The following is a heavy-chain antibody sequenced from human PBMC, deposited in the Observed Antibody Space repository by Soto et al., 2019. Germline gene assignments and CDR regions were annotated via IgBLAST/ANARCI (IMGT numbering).Heavy chain of an antibody. D-gene: IGHD3-10*01. CDR3: AKDASSGITSFDS. J-gene: IGHJ2*01. Sequence: EVQLLESGGGLVQPGGSLRLYCAASGFTFSSYAMSWVRQAPGKGLEWVSVVSGSAGSTYYADSVKGRFTISRDNSKNTLYLQMNSQRAEDTAVYYCAKDASSGITSFDSWGRGTVVTVSS. CDR1: GFTFSSYA. V-gene: IGHV3-23*01. CDR2: VSGSAGST.